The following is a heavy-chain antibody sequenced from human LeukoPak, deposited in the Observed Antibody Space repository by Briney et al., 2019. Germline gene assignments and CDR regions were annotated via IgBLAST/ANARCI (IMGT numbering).Heavy chain of an antibody. Sequence: GSSVKVSCKASGGTFSSYAISWVRQAPGQGLEWMGGIIPIFGTANYAQKFQGRVTITTDESTSTAYMELSSLRSEDTAVYYCARFRGYYGPTDYWGQGTLVTVSS. V-gene: IGHV1-69*05. CDR1: GGTFSSYA. J-gene: IGHJ4*02. CDR3: ARFRGYYGPTDY. D-gene: IGHD3-10*01. CDR2: IIPIFGTA.